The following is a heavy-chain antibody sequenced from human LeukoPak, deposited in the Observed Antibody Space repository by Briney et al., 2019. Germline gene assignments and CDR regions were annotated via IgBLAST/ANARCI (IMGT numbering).Heavy chain of an antibody. Sequence: GGSLRLSCAASGFTFSDYGMPWVRQAPGKGLEWVAVIWYDGSKKYSADSVKGRFTISRDNSKNTLYLQMNSLRAEDTAVYYCGRDPYYYDSSGYWDIGGQGTLVTVSS. CDR1: GFTFSDYG. D-gene: IGHD3-22*01. CDR3: GRDPYYYDSSGYWDI. J-gene: IGHJ4*02. V-gene: IGHV3-33*08. CDR2: IWYDGSKK.